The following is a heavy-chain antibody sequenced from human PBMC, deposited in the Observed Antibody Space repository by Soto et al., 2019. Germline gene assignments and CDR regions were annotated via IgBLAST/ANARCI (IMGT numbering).Heavy chain of an antibody. CDR1: SGPSRSHN. Sequence: QVQLQQSGPGLVKPSETLSLTCTVSSGPSRSHNWGWIRQPPGGGLEWIGYMYHTGDTSYNPSLRSRVTIAADTSTSPISLTLRSVTAADTAVYYCVRQGIGDLHGLVDVWGQETRVSVSS. CDR3: VRQGIGDLHGLVDV. CDR2: MYHTGDT. D-gene: IGHD3-10*01. J-gene: IGHJ6*02. V-gene: IGHV4-59*08.